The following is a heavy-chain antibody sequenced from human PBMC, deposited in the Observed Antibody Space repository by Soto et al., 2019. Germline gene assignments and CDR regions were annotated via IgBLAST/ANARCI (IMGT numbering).Heavy chain of an antibody. CDR1: GFTFRSYA. V-gene: IGHV3-33*08. Sequence: PGGSLGLSCAASGFTFRSYAMSWARKAPGKGLEWVEGIWYDGSNKFYADSVKGRFTISRDNSKNTLYLQMNSLRAEDTAVYYCAREDTAMATYYYYGMDVWGQGTTVTVSS. D-gene: IGHD5-18*01. J-gene: IGHJ6*02. CDR2: IWYDGSNK. CDR3: AREDTAMATYYYYGMDV.